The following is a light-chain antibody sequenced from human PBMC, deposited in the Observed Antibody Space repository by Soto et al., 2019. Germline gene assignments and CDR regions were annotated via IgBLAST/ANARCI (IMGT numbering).Light chain of an antibody. CDR3: QSYDSSLSAYV. CDR2: GNS. V-gene: IGLV1-40*01. J-gene: IGLJ1*01. CDR1: SSNIGAGYD. Sequence: QSVLAQPPSVSGAPGQKVTISRTGSSSNIGAGYDLHWYQQLPGTAPKLLLYGNSNRPSGVPDRFSDSKSGTSASLAITGLQAEDEADYYCQSYDSSLSAYVFGTGTKVTVL.